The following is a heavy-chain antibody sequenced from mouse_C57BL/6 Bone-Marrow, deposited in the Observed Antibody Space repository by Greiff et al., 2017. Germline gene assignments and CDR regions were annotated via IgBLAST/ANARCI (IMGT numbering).Heavy chain of an antibody. Sequence: DVQLVESGGGLVKPGGSLKLSCAASGFTFSSYAMSWVRQTPEKRLEWVATISDGGSYTYYPDNVKGRFTISRDNAKNNLYLQMSHLKSEDTAMYYCARDLELYDYWGQGTTLTVSS. V-gene: IGHV5-4*01. CDR3: ARDLELYDY. J-gene: IGHJ2*01. CDR2: ISDGGSYT. CDR1: GFTFSSYA. D-gene: IGHD2-12*01.